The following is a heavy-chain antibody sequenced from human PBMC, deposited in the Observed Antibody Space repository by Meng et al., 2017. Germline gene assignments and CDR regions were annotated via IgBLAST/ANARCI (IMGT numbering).Heavy chain of an antibody. J-gene: IGHJ1*01. CDR3: AQTTVTTYSEYFQH. CDR1: VYTCTSYG. D-gene: IGHD4-11*01. CDR2: ISAYNGNT. Sequence: QVQWVQSGAKVKKPGGSVKVSCKASVYTCTSYGSSWVRQAPGQGLEWMGWISAYNGNTNYAQKLQGRVTMTTDTSTSTAYMELRSLRSDDTAVYYCAQTTVTTYSEYFQHWGQGTLVTVSS. V-gene: IGHV1-18*01.